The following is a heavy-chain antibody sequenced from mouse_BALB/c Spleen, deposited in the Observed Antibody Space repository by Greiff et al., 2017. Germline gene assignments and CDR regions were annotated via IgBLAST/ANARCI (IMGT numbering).Heavy chain of an antibody. V-gene: IGHV2-6-7*01. J-gene: IGHJ4*01. CDR2: IWGDGST. Sequence: VQRVESGPGLVAPSQSLSITCTVSGFSLTGYGVNWVRQPPGKGLEWLGMIWGDGSTDYNSALKSRLSISKDNSKSQVFLKMNSLQTDDTARYYGAREPYRYGGYYAVDYWGEGTSGTVAA. CDR3: AREPYRYGGYYAVDY. D-gene: IGHD2-14*01. CDR1: GFSLTGYG.